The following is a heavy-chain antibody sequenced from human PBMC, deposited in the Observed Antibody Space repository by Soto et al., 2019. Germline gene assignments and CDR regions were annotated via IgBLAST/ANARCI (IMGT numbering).Heavy chain of an antibody. Sequence: SVKVSGKASGFTFTSSAVQWVRQARGQRLEWIGWIVVGSGNTNYAQKFQERVTITRDMSTSTAYMELSSLRSEDTAVYYCAADTPPYRAGADLQHWGQGTLVTGSS. CDR3: AADTPPYRAGADLQH. D-gene: IGHD2-21*02. CDR1: GFTFTSSA. J-gene: IGHJ1*01. CDR2: IVVGSGNT. V-gene: IGHV1-58*01.